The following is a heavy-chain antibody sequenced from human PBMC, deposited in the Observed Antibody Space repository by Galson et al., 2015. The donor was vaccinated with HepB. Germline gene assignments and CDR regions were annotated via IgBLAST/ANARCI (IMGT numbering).Heavy chain of an antibody. CDR3: ARDRWGSGDPDYYYYGMDV. D-gene: IGHD4-17*01. CDR1: GGSISSYY. J-gene: IGHJ6*02. CDR2: IYYSGST. V-gene: IGHV4-59*01. Sequence: SETLSLTCTVSGGSISSYYWSWIRQPPGKGLEWIGYIYYSGSTNYNPSLKSRVTTSVDTSKNQFSLKLSSVTAADTAVYYCARDRWGSGDPDYYYYGMDVWGQGTTVTVSS.